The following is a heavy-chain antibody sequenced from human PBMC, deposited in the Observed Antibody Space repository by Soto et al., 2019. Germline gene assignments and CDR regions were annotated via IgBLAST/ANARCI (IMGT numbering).Heavy chain of an antibody. CDR1: GGTFSSYT. CDR3: ARAGLLWFGELPDKYYFDY. J-gene: IGHJ4*02. D-gene: IGHD3-10*01. CDR2: IIPILGIA. Sequence: QVQLVQSGAEVKKPGSSVKVSCKASGGTFSSYTISWVRQAPGQGLEWMGRIIPILGIANYAQKFQGRVTITADKSTSTAYMELSSLGSEDTAVYYCARAGLLWFGELPDKYYFDYWGQGTLVTVSS. V-gene: IGHV1-69*02.